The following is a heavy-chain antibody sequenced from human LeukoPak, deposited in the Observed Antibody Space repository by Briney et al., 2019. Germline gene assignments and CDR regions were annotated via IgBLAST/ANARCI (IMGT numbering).Heavy chain of an antibody. D-gene: IGHD1-14*01. CDR2: ISPYNGNT. CDR1: GYTFTSHG. CDR3: ARNRGPGENYYMDV. J-gene: IGHJ6*03. V-gene: IGHV1-18*01. Sequence: ASVKVSCKASGYTFTSHGISWVRQAPGQGLEYMGWISPYNGNTKYAQRFQDRVTMTTDTSTTTAYMELRSLRSDETAVYYCARNRGPGENYYMDVWGKGTTVTDSS.